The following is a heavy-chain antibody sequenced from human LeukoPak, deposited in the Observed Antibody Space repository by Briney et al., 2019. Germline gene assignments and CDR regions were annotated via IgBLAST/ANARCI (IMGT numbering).Heavy chain of an antibody. V-gene: IGHV4-39*02. CDR3: ARERREFFDY. J-gene: IGHJ4*02. Sequence: PSETLSLTCTVSGGSVSSTTYFWRWIRQPPGKGLEWIASINYSGSTYYNPSLKSRVTISVDTSENQFSLKLSSVTAADTAVYYCARERREFFDYWGQGTLVTVSS. CDR2: INYSGST. CDR1: GGSVSSTTYF. D-gene: IGHD3-10*01.